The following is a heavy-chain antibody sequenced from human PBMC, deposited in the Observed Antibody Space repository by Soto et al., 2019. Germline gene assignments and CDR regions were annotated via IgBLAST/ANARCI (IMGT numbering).Heavy chain of an antibody. D-gene: IGHD3-22*01. J-gene: IGHJ4*02. Sequence: GGSLRLSCAASGFSFSSYSMNWVRQAPGKGLEWVSYISSSSSTIYYADSVKGRFTISRDNAKNSLYLQMNSLRAEDTAVYYCARGAYYYDSSGLSYWGQGTLVTVSS. CDR2: ISSSSSTI. CDR1: GFSFSSYS. V-gene: IGHV3-48*01. CDR3: ARGAYYYDSSGLSY.